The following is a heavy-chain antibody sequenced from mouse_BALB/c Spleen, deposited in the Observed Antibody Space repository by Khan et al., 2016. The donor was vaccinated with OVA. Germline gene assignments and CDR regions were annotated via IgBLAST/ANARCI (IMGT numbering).Heavy chain of an antibody. J-gene: IGHJ3*01. D-gene: IGHD1-1*02. V-gene: IGHV1S136*01. CDR3: STCGTSYVSFAY. Sequence: EVQLQQSGPELVKPGASVKMSCKASGYTFTSYVMHWVKQKPGLGLEWIGYIYPFNDDAKYNEKFKGKATLTSDKSSSQAYMVLSSLTSEDSAVYYYSTCGTSYVSFAYWGQGTLVTVSA. CDR2: IYPFNDDA. CDR1: GYTFTSYV.